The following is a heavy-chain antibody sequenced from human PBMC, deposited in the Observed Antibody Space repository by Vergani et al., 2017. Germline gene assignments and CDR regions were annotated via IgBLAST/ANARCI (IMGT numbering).Heavy chain of an antibody. Sequence: EVQLLESGGGLVQPGGSLRLTCAASEFTFSNYAMNWVRQAPGKGLEWVSGISGSGVSAYYTNSVKVRFTISRDNYKNMLFLQMNNLRTEDTAIYYYAKQYFVSGNYLFDYWGQGTLVTVSS. CDR3: AKQYFVSGNYLFDY. J-gene: IGHJ4*02. V-gene: IGHV3-23*01. CDR1: EFTFSNYA. D-gene: IGHD3-10*01. CDR2: ISGSGVSA.